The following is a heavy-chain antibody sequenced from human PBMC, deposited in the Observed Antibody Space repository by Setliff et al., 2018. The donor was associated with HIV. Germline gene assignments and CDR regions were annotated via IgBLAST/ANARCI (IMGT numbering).Heavy chain of an antibody. V-gene: IGHV4-39*07. D-gene: IGHD3-22*01. CDR2: IFYSGDA. CDR1: GDSISSGTYY. Sequence: SETLSLTCNVSGDSISSGTYYWGWVRQAPGKGLEWIGSIFYSGDAHYNPSLKRRVTISVDTSKNQLSLKLTSVTAADTAVYYCARFAYYSDSGGYYHHWGQGALVTVSS. J-gene: IGHJ4*02. CDR3: ARFAYYSDSGGYYHH.